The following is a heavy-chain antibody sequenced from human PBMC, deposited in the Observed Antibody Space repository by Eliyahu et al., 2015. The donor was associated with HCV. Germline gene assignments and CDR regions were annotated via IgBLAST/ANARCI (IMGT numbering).Heavy chain of an antibody. J-gene: IGHJ4*02. V-gene: IGHV3-33*01. D-gene: IGHD1-26*01. CDR2: IWYDGSNK. Sequence: QVQLVESGGGVVQPGRSLRLSCAASGFTFSSYGMHWVRQAPGKGLEWVAVIWYDGSNKYYADSVKGRFTISRDNSKNTXXLYLQMNSLRAEDTAVYYCASSLVGATYYFDYWGQGTLVTVSS. CDR1: GFTFSSYG. CDR3: ASSLVGATYYFDY.